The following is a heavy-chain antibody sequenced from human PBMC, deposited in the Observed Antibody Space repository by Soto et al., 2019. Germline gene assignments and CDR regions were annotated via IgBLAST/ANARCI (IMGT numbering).Heavy chain of an antibody. CDR1: GDTFTGYY. D-gene: IGHD3-9*01. CDR2: INPNSGGT. V-gene: IGHV1-2*04. CDR3: AGAGIYFGITSRRPRNYEYYYLDV. Sequence: ASVKVFCKAAGDTFTGYYMHWVRQAPGQGLEGMGWINPNSGGTNYAQKFQGWVTMTRDTSISTAYMELSRLRSDDTAVYYCAGAGIYFGITSRRPRNYEYYYLDVGGKGT. J-gene: IGHJ6*03.